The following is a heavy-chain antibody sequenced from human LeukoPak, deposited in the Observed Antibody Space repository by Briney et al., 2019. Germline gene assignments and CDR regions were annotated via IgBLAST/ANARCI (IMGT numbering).Heavy chain of an antibody. J-gene: IGHJ4*02. Sequence: GESLKISCKGSEYIFTDYWIGWVRQLPGKGLEWMGIIFPGDSETRYSPSFQGQVTISADKSINTAYLQWGSLKASDTAMYYCARPSSGDSWGQGTLVTVSS. V-gene: IGHV5-51*01. CDR3: ARPSSGDS. CDR2: IFPGDSET. CDR1: EYIFTDYW. D-gene: IGHD2-15*01.